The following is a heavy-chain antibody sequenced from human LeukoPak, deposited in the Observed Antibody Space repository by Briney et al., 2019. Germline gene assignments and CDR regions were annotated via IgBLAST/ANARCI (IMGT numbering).Heavy chain of an antibody. Sequence: GGSLRLSCAASGFTFSSYGMHWVRQAPGKGLEWVAVISYDGSNKYYADSVKGRFTISRDNSKNTLYLQMNSLRAEDTAVYYCAKGSVDTAMVPMVWGQGTLVTVSS. CDR2: ISYDGSNK. V-gene: IGHV3-30*18. CDR3: AKGSVDTAMVPMV. D-gene: IGHD5-18*01. CDR1: GFTFSSYG. J-gene: IGHJ4*02.